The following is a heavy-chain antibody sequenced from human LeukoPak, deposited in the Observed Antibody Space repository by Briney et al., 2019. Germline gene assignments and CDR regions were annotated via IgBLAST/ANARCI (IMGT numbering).Heavy chain of an antibody. V-gene: IGHV3-23*01. D-gene: IGHD1-7*01. CDR3: AKDFSNWNYAFDY. CDR1: GFTFSSYA. J-gene: IGHJ4*02. Sequence: GGSLRLSCAASGFTFSSYAMSWVRQAPGKGLEWVSAISGSGGSTYYADSVKGRFTISRDNSKNTLYLQMSSLRAEDTAVYYCAKDFSNWNYAFDYWGQGTLVTVSS. CDR2: ISGSGGST.